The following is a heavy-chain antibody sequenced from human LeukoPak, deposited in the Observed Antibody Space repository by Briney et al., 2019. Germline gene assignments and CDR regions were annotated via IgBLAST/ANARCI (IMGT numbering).Heavy chain of an antibody. V-gene: IGHV4-4*07. Sequence: SSETLSLTCTVSGGSISSYYWSWIRQPAGKGLEWIGRIYSSGSTSGSTNYNPSLKSRVTMSLDTSKNQFSLKLSSVTAADTAVYYCARGPYYYGSGSYDYWGQGTLVTVSS. CDR1: GGSISSYY. CDR2: IYSSGSTSGST. CDR3: ARGPYYYGSGSYDY. J-gene: IGHJ4*02. D-gene: IGHD3-10*01.